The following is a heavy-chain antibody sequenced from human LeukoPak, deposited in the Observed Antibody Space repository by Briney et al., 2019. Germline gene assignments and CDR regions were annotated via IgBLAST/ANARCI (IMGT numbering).Heavy chain of an antibody. J-gene: IGHJ5*02. D-gene: IGHD6-19*01. V-gene: IGHV3-30*02. CDR3: AKDLVAGQYNWFDP. Sequence: PGGSLRLSCAASGFTFSSYGMHWVRQAPGKGLEWVAFIRYDGSNKYYADSVEGRFTISRDNSKNTLYLQMNSLRAEDTAVYYCAKDLVAGQYNWFDPWGQGTLVTVSS. CDR2: IRYDGSNK. CDR1: GFTFSSYG.